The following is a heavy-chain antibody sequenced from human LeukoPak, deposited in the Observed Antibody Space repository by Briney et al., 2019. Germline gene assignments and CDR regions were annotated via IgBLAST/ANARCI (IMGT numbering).Heavy chain of an antibody. V-gene: IGHV3-53*01. CDR3: ASWRLVAAFDI. J-gene: IGHJ3*02. CDR1: GFTVSSNY. Sequence: GGSLRLSCAASGFTVSSNYMSWVRQAPGKGLEWVSVIYSGGSTYYADSVKGRFTISRDNSKNTLYLQMNSLRAEDTAVYYCASWRLVAAFDIWGQGTMVTVSS. CDR2: IYSGGST. D-gene: IGHD5-12*01.